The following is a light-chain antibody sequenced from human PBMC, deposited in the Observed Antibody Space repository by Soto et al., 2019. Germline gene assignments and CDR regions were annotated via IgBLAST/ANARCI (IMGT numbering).Light chain of an antibody. CDR1: QTISSW. CDR3: QQSYSTPPGT. V-gene: IGKV1-39*01. CDR2: ATS. Sequence: DIQMTQSPSSLSASEGDRVTITCRASQTISSWLAWYQQKPGKAPKLLIYATSSLQSGVPSRFSGSGSGTDFTLTISSLQPEDFATYYCQQSYSTPPGTFGQGTKVDNK. J-gene: IGKJ1*01.